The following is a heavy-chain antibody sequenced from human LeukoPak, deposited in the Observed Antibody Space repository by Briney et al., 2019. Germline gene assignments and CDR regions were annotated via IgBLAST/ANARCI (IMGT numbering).Heavy chain of an antibody. D-gene: IGHD6-13*01. CDR2: IIPIFGTA. V-gene: IGHV1-69*13. Sequence: SVKVSCKASGGTFSSYAISWVRQAPGQGLESMGGIIPIFGTANYAQKFQGRVTITADESTSTAYMELSSLRSEDTAVYYCARDSLSSSWNGKYDYWGQGTLVTVSS. CDR3: ARDSLSSSWNGKYDY. CDR1: GGTFSSYA. J-gene: IGHJ4*02.